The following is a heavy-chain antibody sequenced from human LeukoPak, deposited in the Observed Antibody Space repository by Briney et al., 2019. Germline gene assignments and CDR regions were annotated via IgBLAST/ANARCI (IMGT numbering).Heavy chain of an antibody. J-gene: IGHJ4*02. CDR1: GFTFSSYA. V-gene: IGHV3-23*01. D-gene: IGHD3-22*01. Sequence: GSLRLSCAASGFTFSSYAMSWVRQAPGKGLEWVSAISGSGGSTYYADSVKGRFTISRDNSKNTLYLQMNSLRAEDTAVYYCAKDPSYYYDSSGYYPWYFDYWGQGTLVTVSS. CDR3: AKDPSYYYDSSGYYPWYFDY. CDR2: ISGSGGST.